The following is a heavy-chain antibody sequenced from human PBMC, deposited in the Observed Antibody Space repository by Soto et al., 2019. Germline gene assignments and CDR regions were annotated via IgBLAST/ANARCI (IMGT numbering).Heavy chain of an antibody. CDR2: ISGSGGST. D-gene: IGHD2-15*01. V-gene: IGHV3-23*01. CDR1: GFTFSSYA. Sequence: LRLSCAASGFTFSSYAMSWVRQAPGKGLEWVSAISGSGGSTYYADSVKGRFTISRDNSKNTLYLQMNSLRAEDTAVYYCAKVEGYCSGGSCYGPYYYGMDVWGQGTTVTVSS. J-gene: IGHJ6*02. CDR3: AKVEGYCSGGSCYGPYYYGMDV.